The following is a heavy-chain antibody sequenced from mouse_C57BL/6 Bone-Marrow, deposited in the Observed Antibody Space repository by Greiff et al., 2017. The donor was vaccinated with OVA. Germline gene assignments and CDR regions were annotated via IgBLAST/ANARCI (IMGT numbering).Heavy chain of an antibody. V-gene: IGHV10-1*01. Sequence: EADGGLVQPKGSLKLSCAASGFSFNTYAMTWVRQAPGKGLEWVARIRSKSNNYATYYADSVKDRFTISRDDSESMLYLQMNNLKTEDTAMYYCVRQYYSNLAYWGQGTLVTVSA. CDR1: GFSFNTYA. CDR3: VRQYYSNLAY. CDR2: IRSKSNNYAT. J-gene: IGHJ3*01. D-gene: IGHD2-5*01.